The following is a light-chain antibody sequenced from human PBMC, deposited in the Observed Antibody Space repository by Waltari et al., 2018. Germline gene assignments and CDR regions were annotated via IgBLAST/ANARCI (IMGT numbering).Light chain of an antibody. V-gene: IGKV3-20*01. CDR1: QSVNSSY. CDR2: GAS. Sequence: EIVLTPSPGPLSLSPGERATLSCRASQSVNSSYLAWYQQKPGQTPRLLIYGASSSATGIPDRFSGSDSGIDFTRTISRLYPADFAVYYDQQWTFGQGTKVAIK. CDR3: QQWT. J-gene: IGKJ1*01.